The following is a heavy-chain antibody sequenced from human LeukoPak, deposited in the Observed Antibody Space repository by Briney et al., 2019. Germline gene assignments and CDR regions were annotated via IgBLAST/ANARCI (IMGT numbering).Heavy chain of an antibody. CDR3: ARDLQFGIYYYYYMDV. Sequence: ASVTVSCKASGYTFTGYYMHWVRQAPGQGLEWMGWINPNSGGTNYAQKFQGRVTMTRDTSISTAYMELSRLRSDDTAVYYCARDLQFGIYYYYYMDVWGKGTTVTVSS. D-gene: IGHD5-24*01. J-gene: IGHJ6*03. V-gene: IGHV1-2*02. CDR2: INPNSGGT. CDR1: GYTFTGYY.